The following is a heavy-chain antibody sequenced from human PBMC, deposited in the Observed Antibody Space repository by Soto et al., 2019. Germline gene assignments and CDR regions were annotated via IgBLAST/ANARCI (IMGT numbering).Heavy chain of an antibody. CDR3: ASWGTTTENAFDI. Sequence: QVQLQESGPGLVKPSGTLSLTCAVSAGSISSSNWWSWVRQPPGKGLEWIGEVFHSGSTNYNPSLKSRVIISVDKSKNQFALKLSSVTAADTAVYYCASWGTTTENAFDIWGQGTMVTVSS. J-gene: IGHJ3*02. V-gene: IGHV4-4*02. CDR2: VFHSGST. CDR1: AGSISSSNW. D-gene: IGHD1-26*01.